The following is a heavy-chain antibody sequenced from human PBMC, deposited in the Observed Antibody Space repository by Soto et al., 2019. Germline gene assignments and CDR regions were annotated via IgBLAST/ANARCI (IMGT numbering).Heavy chain of an antibody. D-gene: IGHD1-26*01. V-gene: IGHV3-23*01. CDR1: GFTFSSYA. CDR2: ISGGGGST. Sequence: GGSLRLSCAASGFTFSSYAMSWVRQAPGKGLEWASGISGGGGSTYYADSVKGRFTISRDNSKNTLYLQMNSLRAEDTAVYYCAKGGASAGGACDIWGQGTMVTVSS. CDR3: AKGGASAGGACDI. J-gene: IGHJ3*02.